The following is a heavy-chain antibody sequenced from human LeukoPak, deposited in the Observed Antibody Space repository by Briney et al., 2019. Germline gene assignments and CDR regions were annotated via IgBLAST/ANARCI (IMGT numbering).Heavy chain of an antibody. Sequence: SVTVSCKASGGTFSSYAISWVRQAPGQGLEWMGGSIPIFGTANYAQKSQGRVSITTDDSTSTAYMELSSLRSEDTAVYYCAGERITMIVVVPRFGAFDIWGQGTMVTVSS. CDR3: AGERITMIVVVPRFGAFDI. V-gene: IGHV1-69*05. CDR1: GGTFSSYA. D-gene: IGHD3-22*01. J-gene: IGHJ3*02. CDR2: SIPIFGTA.